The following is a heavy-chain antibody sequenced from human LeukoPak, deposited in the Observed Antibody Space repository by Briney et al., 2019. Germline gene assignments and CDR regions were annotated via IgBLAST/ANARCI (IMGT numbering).Heavy chain of an antibody. CDR2: INWHGGST. D-gene: IGHD2-21*02. CDR1: GFTFDDYG. Sequence: GGSLRLSCAASGFTFDDYGMSWVRQAPGKGLEWVSGINWHGGSTGYADSVKGRFTISRDNAKNSLYLQMNSLRAEDTALYHCARVGYCGGDCYSEYYYGMDVWGQGTTVTVSS. J-gene: IGHJ6*02. V-gene: IGHV3-20*01. CDR3: ARVGYCGGDCYSEYYYGMDV.